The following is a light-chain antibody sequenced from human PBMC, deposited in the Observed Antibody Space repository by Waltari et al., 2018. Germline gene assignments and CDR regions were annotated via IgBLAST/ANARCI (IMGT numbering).Light chain of an antibody. CDR1: QSINSW. Sequence: DIQMTQSPSALSASVGDRVTITCRASQSINSWLAWYQQKPGKAPKLLIYMASNLKTGVPSRFSGSGSGTEFTLTISTLQPDDFATYYCQQYNSYSWTCGQGTKVEIK. J-gene: IGKJ1*01. V-gene: IGKV1-5*03. CDR2: MAS. CDR3: QQYNSYSWT.